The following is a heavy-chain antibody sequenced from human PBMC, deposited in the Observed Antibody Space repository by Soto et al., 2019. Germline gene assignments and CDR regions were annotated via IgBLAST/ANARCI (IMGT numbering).Heavy chain of an antibody. V-gene: IGHV2-5*02. D-gene: IGHD4-17*01. CDR2: IYWDDGK. J-gene: IGHJ4*02. Sequence: QITLKESGPTLVKPTQTLTLTCTFSGFSLRTSGVGVGWIRQPPGKALEWLALIYWDDGKRYSPSLKSRLTITKETSKNQVVLRMTNMDPVDTATYYCAHLTTGGFYFDYWGQGTLVTVSS. CDR3: AHLTTGGFYFDY. CDR1: GFSLRTSGVG.